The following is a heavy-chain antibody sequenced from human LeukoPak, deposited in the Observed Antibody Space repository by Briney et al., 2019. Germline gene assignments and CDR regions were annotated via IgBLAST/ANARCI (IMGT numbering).Heavy chain of an antibody. CDR2: IYTSGST. CDR1: GGSISSYY. D-gene: IGHD3-16*02. V-gene: IGHV4-4*08. J-gene: IGHJ4*02. CDR3: AREFPPLYDYVWGSYRPGIYYFDY. Sequence: SETLSLTCTVSGGSISSYYWSWIRQPPGKGLEWIGYIYTSGSTNYNPSLKSRVTMSVDTSKNQFSLKLSSVTAADTAVYYCAREFPPLYDYVWGSYRPGIYYFDYWGQGTLVTVSS.